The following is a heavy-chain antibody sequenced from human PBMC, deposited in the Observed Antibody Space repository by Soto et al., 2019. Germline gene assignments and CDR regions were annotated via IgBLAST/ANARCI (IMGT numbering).Heavy chain of an antibody. J-gene: IGHJ4*02. CDR1: GFTFSTYA. Sequence: QVQLVESGGGVVQPGRSLRLSCAASGFTFSTYAMHWVHQATGKGLEWVALISYDGSNKYYADSVKGRFTISRDNSKNTLYLQMNSLTTEDTAVYYCGRCSSTRCHLGADYWGQGTLVSVSS. D-gene: IGHD2-2*01. CDR2: ISYDGSNK. CDR3: GRCSSTRCHLGADY. V-gene: IGHV3-30-3*01.